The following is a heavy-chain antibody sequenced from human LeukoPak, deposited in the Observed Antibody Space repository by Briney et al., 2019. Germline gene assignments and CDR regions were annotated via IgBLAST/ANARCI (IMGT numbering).Heavy chain of an antibody. D-gene: IGHD3-16*01. CDR3: ARVGGMDRFDY. J-gene: IGHJ4*02. V-gene: IGHV3-7*03. CDR1: GFTFSSYW. CDR2: IKQDGSEK. Sequence: GGSLRLSCAASGFTFSSYWMSWVRQAPGKGLEWVANIKQDGSEKYYVDSVKGRFTISRDNAKNSLYLQMNSLRAEDTAVYCCARVGGMDRFDYWGQGTLVTVSS.